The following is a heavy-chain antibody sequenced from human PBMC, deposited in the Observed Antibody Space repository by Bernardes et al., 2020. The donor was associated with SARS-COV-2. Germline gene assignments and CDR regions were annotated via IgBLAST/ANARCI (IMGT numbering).Heavy chain of an antibody. J-gene: IGHJ4*02. V-gene: IGHV4-59*01. CDR1: GGSITSSY. CDR3: ARDPGLFFTGSFDS. Sequence: SETLSLTCTVAGGSITSSYWSWLRQPPGKGLEWIGYVYHIGTTIYNPSLKSRVTISRGTSNTQFSLKLKSVTAADTALYYCARDPGLFFTGSFDSWGPGTLVTVSS. CDR2: VYHIGTT.